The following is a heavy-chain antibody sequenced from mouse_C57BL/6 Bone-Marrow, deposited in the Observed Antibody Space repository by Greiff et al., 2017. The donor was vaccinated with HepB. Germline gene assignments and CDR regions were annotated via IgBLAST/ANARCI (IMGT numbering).Heavy chain of an antibody. CDR2: IYPGDGDT. V-gene: IGHV1-80*01. CDR1: GYAFSSYW. J-gene: IGHJ2*01. CDR3: ARWRITTVVAPDY. D-gene: IGHD1-1*01. Sequence: VQLQQSGAELVKPGASVKISCKASGYAFSSYWMNWVKQRPGKGLEWIGQIYPGDGDTNYNGKFKGKATLTADKSSSTAYMQLSSLTSEDSAVYYCARWRITTVVAPDYWGQGTTLTVSS.